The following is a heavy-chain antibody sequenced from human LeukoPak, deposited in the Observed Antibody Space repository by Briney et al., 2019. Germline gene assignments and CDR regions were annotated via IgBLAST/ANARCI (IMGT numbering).Heavy chain of an antibody. CDR2: FYYSGST. CDR1: GGSISSSSYY. Sequence: SETLSLTCTVSGGSISSSSYYWGWIRQPPGKGREWIGSFYYSGSTYYNPSLKSRVTISVDTPQNQFSRKLSAVTAADTAVYYCARDGGARIAAAGNYYYYYMEVWGKGTTVTVSS. D-gene: IGHD6-13*01. J-gene: IGHJ6*03. V-gene: IGHV4-39*02. CDR3: ARDGGARIAAAGNYYYYYMEV.